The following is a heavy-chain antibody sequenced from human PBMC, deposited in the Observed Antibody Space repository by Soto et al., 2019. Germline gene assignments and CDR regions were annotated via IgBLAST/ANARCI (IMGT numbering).Heavy chain of an antibody. CDR3: AGGLDGSGSYYLFDY. CDR2: IYYSGST. V-gene: IGHV4-31*03. CDR1: GGSISSGGYY. J-gene: IGHJ4*02. D-gene: IGHD3-10*01. Sequence: TLSLTCTVSGGSISSGGYYWSWIRQHPGKGLEWIGYIYYSGSTYYNPSLKSRVTISVDTSKNQFSLKLSSVTAADTAVYYCAGGLDGSGSYYLFDYWGQGTLVTVSS.